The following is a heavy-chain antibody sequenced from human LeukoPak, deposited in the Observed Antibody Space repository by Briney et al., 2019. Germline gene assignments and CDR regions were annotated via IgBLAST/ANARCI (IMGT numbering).Heavy chain of an antibody. CDR3: AKEAAAGRYFDY. D-gene: IGHD6-13*01. Sequence: GGSLGLSCAASGFTFDDYAMHWVRQAPGKGLEWVSLISWDGGSTYYADSVKGRFTISRDNSKNSLYLQMNSLRAEDTALYYCAKEAAAGRYFDYWGQGTLVTVSS. CDR2: ISWDGGST. CDR1: GFTFDDYA. V-gene: IGHV3-43D*03. J-gene: IGHJ4*02.